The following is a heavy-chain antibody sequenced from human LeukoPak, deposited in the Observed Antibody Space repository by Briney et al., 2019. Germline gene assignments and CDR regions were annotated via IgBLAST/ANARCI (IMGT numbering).Heavy chain of an antibody. CDR3: AQGASPDC. V-gene: IGHV3-23*01. J-gene: IGHJ4*02. Sequence: GGSLRLSCAASGFTFTTYAMSWVRDAPGKGLEWVSSISNVGTTYYADSVKGRFTISRDNSKDTVYLQMNSLRAEDTAVYHCAQGASPDCWGQGTRVTVSS. CDR1: GFTFTTYA. CDR2: ISNVGTT.